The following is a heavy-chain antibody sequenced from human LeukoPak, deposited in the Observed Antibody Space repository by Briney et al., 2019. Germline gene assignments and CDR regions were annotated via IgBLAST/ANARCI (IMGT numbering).Heavy chain of an antibody. CDR3: ARGVGDLQARYFDWLLKEVGWFDP. V-gene: IGHV1-18*01. CDR2: ISAYNGNT. D-gene: IGHD3-9*01. J-gene: IGHJ5*02. Sequence: ASVKVSCKASGYTSTSYGISWVRQAPGQGLEWMGWISAYNGNTNYAQKLQGRVTMTTDTSTSTAYMELRSLRSDDTAVYYCARGVGDLQARYFDWLLKEVGWFDPWGQGTLVTVSS. CDR1: GYTSTSYG.